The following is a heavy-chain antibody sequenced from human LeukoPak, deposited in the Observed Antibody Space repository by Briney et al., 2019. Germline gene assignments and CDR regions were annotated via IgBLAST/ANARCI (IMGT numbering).Heavy chain of an antibody. CDR3: ARERGDGHKVYFDY. CDR2: VYYSGST. V-gene: IGHV4-59*01. Sequence: PSETLSLTCTVSGDSISNYYWSWIRQPPGKGLEWIGYVYYSGSTNYNPSLKSRVTISVDTSKNQFSLRLSSVTAADTAVYYCARERGDGHKVYFDYWGQGTLVTVSS. CDR1: GDSISNYY. J-gene: IGHJ4*02. D-gene: IGHD5-24*01.